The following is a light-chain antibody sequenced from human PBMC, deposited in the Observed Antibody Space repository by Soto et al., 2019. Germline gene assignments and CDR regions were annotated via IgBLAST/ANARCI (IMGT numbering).Light chain of an antibody. V-gene: IGKV3-15*01. J-gene: IGKJ3*01. Sequence: EIVMTQSPATLSVSPGERATLSCRASQSVSSNLAWYQQKPGQAPRLLIYGASTRATGIPARFSGSGSGTEFTLTISSLQSEDFSVYYCQQYNNWPPITFCPGTKVDIK. CDR3: QQYNNWPPIT. CDR2: GAS. CDR1: QSVSSN.